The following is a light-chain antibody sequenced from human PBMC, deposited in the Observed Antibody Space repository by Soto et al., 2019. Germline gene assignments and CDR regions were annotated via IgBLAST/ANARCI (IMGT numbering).Light chain of an antibody. CDR2: GAS. V-gene: IGKV3-15*01. Sequence: EIVMTQSPATLSVSPGERATLSCRASQSVSSNLAWYQQKPGQAPRLLIYGASTRATGIPARFIGSGSGTAFTLTISSLQSEDFAVYYCQQYNNWPFTFGPGTKVDIK. CDR3: QQYNNWPFT. J-gene: IGKJ3*01. CDR1: QSVSSN.